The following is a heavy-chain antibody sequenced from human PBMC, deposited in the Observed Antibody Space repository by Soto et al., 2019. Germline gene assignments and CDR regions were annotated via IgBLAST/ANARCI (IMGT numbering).Heavy chain of an antibody. D-gene: IGHD3-16*01. CDR2: IIPIFGTA. J-gene: IGHJ4*02. CDR3: ARDRWGRGAMAPFDY. Sequence: QVQLVQSGAEVKKPGSSVKVSCKASGGTFSSYAISWVRQAPGQGLEWMGGIIPIFGTANYAQKFQGRVTITADESTSTAYMELSSLRSEDTAGYYCARDRWGRGAMAPFDYWGQGTLVTVSS. V-gene: IGHV1-69*12. CDR1: GGTFSSYA.